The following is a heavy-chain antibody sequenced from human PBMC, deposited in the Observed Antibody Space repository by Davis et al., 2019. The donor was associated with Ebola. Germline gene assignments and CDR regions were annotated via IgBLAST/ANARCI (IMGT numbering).Heavy chain of an antibody. CDR2: INPNSGGT. D-gene: IGHD6-13*01. Sequence: ASVKVSCKASGYTFTGYYMHWVRQAPGQGLEWMGWINPNSGGTNYAQKFQGWVTMTRDTSISTAYMELSRLRSDDTAVYYCARDKQQLVLKYFDYWGQGTLVTVSS. V-gene: IGHV1-2*04. J-gene: IGHJ4*02. CDR3: ARDKQQLVLKYFDY. CDR1: GYTFTGYY.